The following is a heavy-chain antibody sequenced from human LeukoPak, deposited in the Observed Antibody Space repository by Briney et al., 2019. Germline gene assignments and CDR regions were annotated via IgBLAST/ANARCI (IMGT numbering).Heavy chain of an antibody. CDR1: GYSINSGHY. J-gene: IGHJ5*02. D-gene: IGHD6-13*01. CDR2: IHHSGTT. Sequence: SETLSLTCAVSGYSINSGHYWGWIRQPPGKGLEWIGRIHHSGTTYYNPSLKSRVTISGDTSKNQFSLKLTSVTATDTAVYYCARAAAADPKNWFDPWGQGTLVTVSS. CDR3: ARAAAADPKNWFDP. V-gene: IGHV4-38-2*01.